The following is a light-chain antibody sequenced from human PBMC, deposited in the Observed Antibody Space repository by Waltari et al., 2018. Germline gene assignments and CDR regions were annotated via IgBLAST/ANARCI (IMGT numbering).Light chain of an antibody. CDR1: SLSTSY. V-gene: IGLV3-19*01. CDR3: HSRKGSDDQVV. Sequence: SSELTQGPDVSVALGQTVKITCQGDSLSTSYASWYQVEPGQAPVRVLCGKEKLPSGIPDRISGYSSGTTSSLTSTGAQAEDEADYYCHSRKGSDDQVVFGGGTKVTVL. J-gene: IGLJ3*02. CDR2: GKE.